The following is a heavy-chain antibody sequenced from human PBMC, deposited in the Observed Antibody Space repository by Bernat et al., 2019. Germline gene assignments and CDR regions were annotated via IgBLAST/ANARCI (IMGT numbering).Heavy chain of an antibody. D-gene: IGHD3-10*01. Sequence: QVQLVQSGAEVKKPGASVTISCKASGYTFTNYFMHWVRQAPGQGLEWMAITNPSGGSSGYAQKFQRRVSMTRDTSTRTVYMEMSSLRSEDTAVYYCARGVLLWFGVVDYWGQGTLVTVSS. V-gene: IGHV1-46*01. CDR2: TNPSGGSS. CDR3: ARGVLLWFGVVDY. J-gene: IGHJ4*02. CDR1: GYTFTNYF.